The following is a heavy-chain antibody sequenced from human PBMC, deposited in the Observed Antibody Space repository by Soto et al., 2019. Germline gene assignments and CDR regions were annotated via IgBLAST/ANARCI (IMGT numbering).Heavy chain of an antibody. CDR3: ARSFTGGPPYFDY. J-gene: IGHJ4*02. Sequence: SETLSLTCTVSGACIGRHYCSWIRQPPGKGLEWIGYIAYNGNTNYNPSLKSRVTISRDTSKNQFSLKLSSVTAADTAVYYCARSFTGGPPYFDYWAQGALVT. CDR2: IAYNGNT. D-gene: IGHD7-27*01. CDR1: GACIGRHY. V-gene: IGHV4-59*11.